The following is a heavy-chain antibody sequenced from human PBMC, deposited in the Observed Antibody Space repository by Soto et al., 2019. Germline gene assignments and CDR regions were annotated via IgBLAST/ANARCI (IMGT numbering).Heavy chain of an antibody. J-gene: IGHJ6*02. CDR2: VSGSGDTS. D-gene: IGHD2-15*01. V-gene: IGHV3-23*01. Sequence: PGGSLRLSCAASGFSFSTYAMTWVRQAPGKGLEWVSVVSGSGDTSYYAESVKDRFTISRDNSKNTLYLEMNSLRGDETDVYYCAKVYGSGSRPYYYGMDVWGQGTTVTVSS. CDR1: GFSFSTYA. CDR3: AKVYGSGSRPYYYGMDV.